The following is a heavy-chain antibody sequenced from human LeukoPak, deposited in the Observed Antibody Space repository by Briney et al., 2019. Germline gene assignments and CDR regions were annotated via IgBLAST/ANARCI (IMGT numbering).Heavy chain of an antibody. CDR3: ARVAMGYYDFWGGYSGAFDI. CDR1: GGTFSSYA. J-gene: IGHJ3*02. CDR2: IIPIFGTA. D-gene: IGHD3-3*01. Sequence: SVKVSCKASGGTFSSYAISWVRQAPGQGLEWMGGIIPIFGTANYAQKFEGRVTITADESTSTAYMELSSLISEDTAVYYCARVAMGYYDFWGGYSGAFDIWGQGTMVTVSS. V-gene: IGHV1-69*13.